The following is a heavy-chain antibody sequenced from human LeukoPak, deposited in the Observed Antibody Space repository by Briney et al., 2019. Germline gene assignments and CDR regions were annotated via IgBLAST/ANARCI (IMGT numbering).Heavy chain of an antibody. CDR2: KTESGST. D-gene: IGHD5-18*01. CDR1: GGSFGGYY. Sequence: PSESLSLTCGVSGGSFGGYYWSWIRQSPGKGLEWIGEKTESGSTNYNPPLKSRVTVSVDASKKQFSLNLRSVTAADTAVYYCARGRSNSYFLGDSWGQGTLVTVSS. CDR3: ARGRSNSYFLGDS. V-gene: IGHV4-34*01. J-gene: IGHJ4*02.